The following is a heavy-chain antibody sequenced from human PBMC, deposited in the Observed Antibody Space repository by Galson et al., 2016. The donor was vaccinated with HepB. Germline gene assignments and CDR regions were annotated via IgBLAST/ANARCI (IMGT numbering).Heavy chain of an antibody. CDR1: GFTFSTYA. D-gene: IGHD5-18*01. J-gene: IGHJ3*02. V-gene: IGHV3-30*04. CDR2: ISYDGSDK. Sequence: SLRLSCAASGFTFSTYAMHWVRQAPGKGLEWVAVISYDGSDKYYADSVKGRFIISRDNSKNTHYLIKYSLRHEDTAMFYCARGYVDTSLAFWDPGYAFDIWGQGTTVTVSS. CDR3: ARGYVDTSLAFWDPGYAFDI.